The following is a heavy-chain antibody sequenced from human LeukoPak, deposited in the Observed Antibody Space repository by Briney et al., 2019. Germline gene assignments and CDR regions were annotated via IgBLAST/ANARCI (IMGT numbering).Heavy chain of an antibody. CDR1: EFTFSSCA. J-gene: IGHJ4*02. D-gene: IGHD2-15*01. Sequence: GGSLRLPCAASEFTFSSCAMSWVRQAPGKGLEWVSAISGSGGSTYYADSVKGRFTISRDNSKNTLYLQMNSLRAEDTAVYYCAKSASLGYCSGGSCYFDYWGQGTLVTVSS. CDR3: AKSASLGYCSGGSCYFDY. V-gene: IGHV3-23*01. CDR2: ISGSGGST.